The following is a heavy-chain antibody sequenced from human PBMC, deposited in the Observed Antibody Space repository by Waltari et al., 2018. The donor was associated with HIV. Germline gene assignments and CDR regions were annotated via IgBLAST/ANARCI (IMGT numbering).Heavy chain of an antibody. D-gene: IGHD3-10*01. V-gene: IGHV3-11*01. J-gene: IGHJ4*02. CDR1: GFTFSDYY. CDR3: ARCDAGYFYGSAYDY. CDR2: ISSSVTTI. Sequence: QVQLVESGGGLVKPGGSLRLSCAASGFTFSDYYMSWIRQAPGKGLEWVSDISSSVTTIYYADSVKGRFTISRDNAKDSLYLQMNNLRAEDTAVYYCARCDAGYFYGSAYDYWGQGILVTVSS.